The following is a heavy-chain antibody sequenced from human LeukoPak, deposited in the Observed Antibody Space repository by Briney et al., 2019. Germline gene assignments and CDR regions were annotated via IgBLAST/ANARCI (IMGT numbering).Heavy chain of an antibody. CDR3: AREDGSSSWLVADAFDI. J-gene: IGHJ3*02. CDR1: GGSFSGYY. CDR2: INHSGST. V-gene: IGHV4-34*01. Sequence: PSETLSLTCAVYGGSFSGYYWSWIRQPPGKGLEWIGEINHSGSTNCNPSLKSRVTMSVDTSKNQFSLKLSSVTAADTAVYYCAREDGSSSWLVADAFDIWGQGTMVTVSS. D-gene: IGHD6-13*01.